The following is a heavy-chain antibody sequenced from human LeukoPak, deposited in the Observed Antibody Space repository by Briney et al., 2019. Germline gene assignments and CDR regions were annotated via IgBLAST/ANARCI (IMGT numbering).Heavy chain of an antibody. J-gene: IGHJ4*02. CDR1: GGTFSGYA. D-gene: IGHD3-10*01. CDR2: ISGYNGNT. V-gene: IGHV1-18*01. Sequence: ASVKVSCKASGGTFSGYAFTWVRQAPGQGLEWMGWISGYNGNTNYAQKFQGRVTMTTDTSTSTAYLELRRLRSDDTAIYYCARDASGYYGSGSVWVYWGQGTLVTVSS. CDR3: ARDASGYYGSGSVWVY.